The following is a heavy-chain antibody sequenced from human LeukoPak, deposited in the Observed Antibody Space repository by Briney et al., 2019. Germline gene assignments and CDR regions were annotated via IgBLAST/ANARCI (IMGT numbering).Heavy chain of an antibody. CDR2: ISGSGGST. Sequence: GGSLRLSCAASGFTFSSYAMSWVRQAPGKGLEWVSAISGSGGSTYYADSVKGRFTISRDNSKNTLYLQMNSLRAEDTAVYYCASSRAVVQGVTSPSDYWGQGTLVTVSS. V-gene: IGHV3-23*01. D-gene: IGHD3-10*01. CDR1: GFTFSSYA. J-gene: IGHJ4*02. CDR3: ASSRAVVQGVTSPSDY.